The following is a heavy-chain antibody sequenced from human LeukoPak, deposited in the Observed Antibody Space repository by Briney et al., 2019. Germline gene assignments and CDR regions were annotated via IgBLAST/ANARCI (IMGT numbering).Heavy chain of an antibody. CDR2: IRSKANSYAT. Sequence: GGSLRLSCAASGFTFSGSAMHWVRQASGKGLEWVGRIRSKANSYATAYAASVKGRFTISRDDSKNTAYLQMNSLKTVDTAVYYCTRRPEFGVVVFPPMDVWGKGTTVTVSS. D-gene: IGHD3-3*01. CDR3: TRRPEFGVVVFPPMDV. V-gene: IGHV3-73*01. J-gene: IGHJ6*03. CDR1: GFTFSGSA.